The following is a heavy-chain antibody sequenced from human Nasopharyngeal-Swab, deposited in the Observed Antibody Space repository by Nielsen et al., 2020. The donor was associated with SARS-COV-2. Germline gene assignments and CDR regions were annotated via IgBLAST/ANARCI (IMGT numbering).Heavy chain of an antibody. CDR2: MNPNSGNT. D-gene: IGHD6-19*01. V-gene: IGHV1-8*01. J-gene: IGHJ4*02. Sequence: ASVTVSCKASGYTFTSYDINWVRQATGQGLEWMGWMNPNSGNTGYAQKFQGRVTMTRNTSISTAYMELSSLRSEDTAVYYCARDTSGSIAVADYWGQGTLVTVSS. CDR3: ARDTSGSIAVADY. CDR1: GYTFTSYD.